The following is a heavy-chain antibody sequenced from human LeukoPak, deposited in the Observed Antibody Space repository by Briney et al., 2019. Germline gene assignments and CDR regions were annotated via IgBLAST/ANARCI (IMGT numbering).Heavy chain of an antibody. V-gene: IGHV4-4*02. Sequence: SETLSLTCAVSGGSISSSNWWSWVRQPPGKGLEWIGEIYHGGTTNYNPSLKSRVTISVDKSKNQFSLKLSSVTAADTAVYYCARTYGSGNAFDIWGQGTMVTVSS. D-gene: IGHD3-10*01. CDR3: ARTYGSGNAFDI. J-gene: IGHJ3*02. CDR2: IYHGGTT. CDR1: GGSISSSNW.